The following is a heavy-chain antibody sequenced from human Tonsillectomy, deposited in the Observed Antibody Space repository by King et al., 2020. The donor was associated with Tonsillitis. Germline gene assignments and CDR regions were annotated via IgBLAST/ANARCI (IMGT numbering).Heavy chain of an antibody. CDR2: ITITGRTT. D-gene: IGHD1/OR15-1a*01. J-gene: IGHJ4*02. V-gene: IGHV3-23*04. CDR1: AFTFTDYG. Sequence: VQLVESGGGLVQPGGSLRLSCVISAFTFTDYGMTWVRQAPGKGLEWVSSITITGRTTYYADSVKGRFTISRDNSKNTLYLQMDSLRAEDTAIYYCARGRHPELKQRYFDSWGQGTLVTVSS. CDR3: ARGRHPELKQRYFDS.